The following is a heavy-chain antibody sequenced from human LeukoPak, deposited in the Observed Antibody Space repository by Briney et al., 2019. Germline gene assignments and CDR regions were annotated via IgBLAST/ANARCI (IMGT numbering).Heavy chain of an antibody. J-gene: IGHJ6*03. CDR1: GGSIISYY. D-gene: IGHD2/OR15-2a*01. Sequence: SETLSLTCTVSGGSIISYYWSWIRQPAGKGLEWIGRIYTSGYTNYNPSLRSRVTMSVDTSKNQFSLKLSSVTAADTAVYYCARVRLSYYYMDVWGKGTTVTVSS. V-gene: IGHV4-4*07. CDR2: IYTSGYT. CDR3: ARVRLSYYYMDV.